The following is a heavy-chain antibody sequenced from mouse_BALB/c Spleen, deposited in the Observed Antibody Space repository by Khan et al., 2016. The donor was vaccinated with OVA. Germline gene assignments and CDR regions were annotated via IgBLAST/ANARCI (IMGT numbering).Heavy chain of an antibody. CDR1: GYSITSGYG. Sequence: VQLKQSGPGLVKPSQSLSLTCTVTGYSITSGYGWNWIRQFPGNKLEWMGYISYSGSTNYHSSLKSRISITRDTSKNQFFMQLNSVTTEDTATYYCARTARIKYWGQGTTLTVSS. J-gene: IGHJ2*01. V-gene: IGHV3-2*02. CDR3: ARTARIKY. D-gene: IGHD1-2*01. CDR2: ISYSGST.